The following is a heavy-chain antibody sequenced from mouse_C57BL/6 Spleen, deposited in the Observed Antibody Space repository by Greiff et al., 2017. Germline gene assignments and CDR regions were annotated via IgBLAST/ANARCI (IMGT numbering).Heavy chain of an antibody. D-gene: IGHD1-1*01. J-gene: IGHJ1*03. CDR3: ARWGTVAPYWYFDV. Sequence: QVQLQQPGTELVKPGASVKLSCKASGYTFTSYWMHWVKQRPGQGLEWIGNINPSNGGTNYNEKFKSKATLTVDKSSSTAYMQLSSLTSEYSAVYECARWGTVAPYWYFDVWGTGTTVTVSS. V-gene: IGHV1-53*01. CDR1: GYTFTSYW. CDR2: INPSNGGT.